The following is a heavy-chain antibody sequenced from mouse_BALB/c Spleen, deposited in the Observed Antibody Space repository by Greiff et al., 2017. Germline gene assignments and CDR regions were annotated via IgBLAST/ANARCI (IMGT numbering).Heavy chain of an antibody. CDR1: GFTFSDYY. CDR3: VRTAAFYYAMDY. J-gene: IGHJ4*01. V-gene: IGHV5-4*02. Sequence: EVHLVESGGGLVKPGGSLKLSCAASGFTFSDYYMYWVRQTPEKRLEWVATISDGGSYTYYPDSVKGRFTISRDNAKNNLYLQMNNLKTEDTAMYYCVRTAAFYYAMDYWGQGTSVTVSS. CDR2: ISDGGSYT. D-gene: IGHD1-2*01.